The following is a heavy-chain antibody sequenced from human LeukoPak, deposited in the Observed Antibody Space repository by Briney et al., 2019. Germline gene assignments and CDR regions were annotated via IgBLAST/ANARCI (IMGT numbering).Heavy chain of an antibody. CDR3: ARQQLTGPSEDDAFDI. V-gene: IGHV3-7*03. D-gene: IGHD6-13*01. Sequence: GGSLRLSCAASGFTFSSYWMSWVRQAPGKGLEWVANIKQDGSEKYYVDSVKGRFTISRDNAKNSLYLQMNSLRAEDTAVYYCARQQLTGPSEDDAFDIWGQGTMVTVSS. J-gene: IGHJ3*02. CDR2: IKQDGSEK. CDR1: GFTFSSYW.